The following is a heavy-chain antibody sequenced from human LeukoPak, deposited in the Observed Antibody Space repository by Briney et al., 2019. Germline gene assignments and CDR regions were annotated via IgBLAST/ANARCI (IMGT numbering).Heavy chain of an antibody. Sequence: GGSLRLSCAASRFTFSSCSMNWLRQAPGKGLEWVSSISSSSTYIYDADSVKGRFTVSRDNAKNSLYLQVNGLRAEDTAVYYCARGPYYYDSSGPIYYIDVWGKGTTVTVSS. CDR1: RFTFSSCS. CDR3: ARGPYYYDSSGPIYYIDV. D-gene: IGHD3-22*01. V-gene: IGHV3-21*01. J-gene: IGHJ6*03. CDR2: ISSSSTYI.